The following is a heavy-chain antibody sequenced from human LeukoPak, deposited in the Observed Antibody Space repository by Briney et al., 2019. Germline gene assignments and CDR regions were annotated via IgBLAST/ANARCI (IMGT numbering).Heavy chain of an antibody. V-gene: IGHV4-59*01. CDR1: GGSISSYY. CDR3: ATDLRAYCSSTSCYGVGSGFQTDY. J-gene: IGHJ4*02. Sequence: PSETLSLTCTVSGGSISSYYWSWIRQPPGKGLEWIGYIYYSGSTNYNPSLKSRVTISVDTSKNQFSLKLSSVTAADTAVYYCATDLRAYCSSTSCYGVGSGFQTDYWGQGTLVTVSS. CDR2: IYYSGST. D-gene: IGHD2-2*01.